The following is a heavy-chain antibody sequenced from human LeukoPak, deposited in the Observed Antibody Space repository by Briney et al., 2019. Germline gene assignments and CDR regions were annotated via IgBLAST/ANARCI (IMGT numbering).Heavy chain of an antibody. Sequence: EASVKVSCKASGYTFTGYYMHWVRQAPGQGLEWMGWINPNSGGTNYAQKFQGRVTMTRDTSISTAYMELRSLRSDDTAIYYCARASTVVPAGIAGYWGQGTLVTVSS. D-gene: IGHD2-2*01. CDR2: INPNSGGT. V-gene: IGHV1-2*02. CDR1: GYTFTGYY. J-gene: IGHJ4*02. CDR3: ARASTVVPAGIAGY.